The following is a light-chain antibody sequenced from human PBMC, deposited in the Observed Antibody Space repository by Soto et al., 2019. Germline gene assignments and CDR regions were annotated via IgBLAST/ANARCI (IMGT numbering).Light chain of an antibody. CDR1: SSDVGGYNY. CDR2: EVS. CDR3: SSYAGSNNVV. J-gene: IGLJ2*01. V-gene: IGLV2-8*01. Sequence: QSVLTQPPSASGSPGQSVTISCTGTSSDVGGYNYVSWYQQHLGKAPKLMIYEVSKRPSGVPDRFSGSKSGNTASLTVSGLQAEDEADYYCSSYAGSNNVVFGGGTKLTVL.